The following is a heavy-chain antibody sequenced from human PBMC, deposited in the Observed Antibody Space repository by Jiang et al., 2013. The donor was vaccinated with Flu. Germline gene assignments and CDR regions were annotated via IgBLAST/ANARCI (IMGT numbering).Heavy chain of an antibody. CDR3: ARDSCSTAICSGIDY. J-gene: IGHJ4*02. CDR1: GGSVGSGRYY. Sequence: GSGLVKPSETLSLTCIVSGGSVGSGRYYWSWIRQSPGKGLEWIGYIYYNGITNYNPSLKSRITISADTSRNHFSLKLRSVTAADTAVYYCARDSCSTAICSGIDYWGQGTLVTVSS. D-gene: IGHD2-15*01. V-gene: IGHV4-61*03. CDR2: IYYNGIT.